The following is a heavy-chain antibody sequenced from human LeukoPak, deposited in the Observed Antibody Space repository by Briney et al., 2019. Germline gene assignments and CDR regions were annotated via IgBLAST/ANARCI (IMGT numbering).Heavy chain of an antibody. CDR1: GFTFSDYY. J-gene: IGHJ4*02. Sequence: GGSLRLSCAASGFTFSDYYMSWIRQAPGKGLEWVSYISSSGSTIYYADSVKGRFTISRDNAKNSLYLQMNSLRAEDTAVYYCAREEALGKYDFWSGYYGYYFDYWGQGTLVTVSS. CDR2: ISSSGSTI. CDR3: AREEALGKYDFWSGYYGYYFDY. V-gene: IGHV3-11*04. D-gene: IGHD3-3*01.